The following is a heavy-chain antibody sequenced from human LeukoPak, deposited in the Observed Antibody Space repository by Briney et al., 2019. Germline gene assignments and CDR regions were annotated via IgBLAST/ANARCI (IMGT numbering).Heavy chain of an antibody. D-gene: IGHD6-6*01. CDR2: ISSTSSTI. CDR3: ARGGYSSSLGLDY. CDR1: GFTFSDYY. J-gene: IGHJ4*02. Sequence: GGSLRLSCAASGFTFSDYYMNWVRQAPGKGLEWVSYISSTSSTIYYADSVKGRFTISRDNAKNSLYLQMNSLRAEDTAVYYCARGGYSSSLGLDYWGQGTLVTVSS. V-gene: IGHV3-48*01.